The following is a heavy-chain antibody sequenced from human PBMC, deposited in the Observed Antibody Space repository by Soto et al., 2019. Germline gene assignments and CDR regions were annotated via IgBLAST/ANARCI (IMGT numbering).Heavy chain of an antibody. Sequence: PGGSLRLCCAASGFSFSRYAMTWVRQAPGKGLEWVAAISDTGVNTYYADSVKGRFTISRDNSKNTLHLQMNSLRAEDTALFYCATAAGAFDSWGQGALLPISS. CDR1: GFSFSRYA. CDR3: ATAAGAFDS. J-gene: IGHJ4*02. V-gene: IGHV3-23*01. CDR2: ISDTGVNT.